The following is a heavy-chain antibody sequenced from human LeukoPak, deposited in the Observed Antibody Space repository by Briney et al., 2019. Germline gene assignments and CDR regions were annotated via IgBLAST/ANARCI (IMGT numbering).Heavy chain of an antibody. Sequence: GASVKVSCKASGGTFSSYAISWVRQAPGQGLEWMGGIIPIFGTANYAQKFQGRVTITADESTSTAYMELSSLRSEDTAVYYCAAIPMDYYYYYGVDVWGQGTTVTVSS. CDR1: GGTFSSYA. J-gene: IGHJ6*02. CDR3: AAIPMDYYYYYGVDV. V-gene: IGHV1-69*13. CDR2: IIPIFGTA. D-gene: IGHD3-10*01.